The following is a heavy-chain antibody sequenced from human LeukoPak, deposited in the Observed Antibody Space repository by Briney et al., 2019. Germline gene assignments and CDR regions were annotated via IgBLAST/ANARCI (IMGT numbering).Heavy chain of an antibody. CDR2: ISYDGSNK. CDR3: AVGGQWLPFDY. J-gene: IGHJ4*02. D-gene: IGHD6-19*01. V-gene: IGHV3-30*03. CDR1: GFTFSSYG. Sequence: GRSLRLSCAASGFTFSSYGMHWVRQAPGKGLEWVAVISYDGSNKYYADSVKGRFTISRDNSKNTLYLQMNSLRAEDTAVYYCAVGGQWLPFDYWGQGTLVTVSS.